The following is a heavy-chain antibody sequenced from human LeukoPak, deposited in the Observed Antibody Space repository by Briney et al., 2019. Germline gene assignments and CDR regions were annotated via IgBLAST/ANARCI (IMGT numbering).Heavy chain of an antibody. V-gene: IGHV3-74*01. J-gene: IGHJ4*02. CDR1: GFTFSSYW. CDR2: INSDGSST. Sequence: GGSLRLSCAASGFTFSSYWMHWVRQAPGKGLVWVSRINSDGSSTSYADSVKGRFTISRDNAKNTLYLQMNSLRAEDTAVCYCARILPGIAAAGFDYWGQGTLVTVSS. D-gene: IGHD6-13*01. CDR3: ARILPGIAAAGFDY.